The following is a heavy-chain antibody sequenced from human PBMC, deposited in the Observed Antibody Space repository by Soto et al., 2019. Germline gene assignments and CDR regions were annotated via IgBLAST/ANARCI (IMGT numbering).Heavy chain of an antibody. J-gene: IGHJ4*02. CDR2: ISSSSSTI. CDR1: GFTFSSYS. V-gene: IGHV3-48*01. D-gene: IGHD4-17*01. CDR3: ASDTAEGY. Sequence: GGSLRLSCAASGFTFSSYSMNWVRQAPGKGLEWVSYISSSSSTIYYADSVKGRFTISRDNAKNSLYLQMNSLRAEDTAVYYCASDTAEGYWGQGTLVTVSS.